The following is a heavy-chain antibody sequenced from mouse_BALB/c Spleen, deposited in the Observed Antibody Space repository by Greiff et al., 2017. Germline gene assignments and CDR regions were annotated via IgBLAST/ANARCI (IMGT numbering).Heavy chain of an antibody. CDR1: GYTFTDYE. CDR3: TREIGNHFDY. J-gene: IGHJ2*01. Sequence: LVESGAELVRPGASVTLSCKASGYTFTDYEMHWVKQTPVHGLEWIGAIDPETGGTAYNQKFKGKATLTADKSSSTAYMELRSLTSEDSAVYYCTREIGNHFDYWGQGTTLTVSS. V-gene: IGHV1-15*01. D-gene: IGHD2-1*01. CDR2: IDPETGGT.